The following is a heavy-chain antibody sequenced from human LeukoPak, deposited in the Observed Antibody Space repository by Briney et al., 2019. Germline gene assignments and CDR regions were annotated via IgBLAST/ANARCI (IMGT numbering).Heavy chain of an antibody. CDR2: IWEDGTNI. CDR1: GFTFRIYG. V-gene: IGHV3-33*01. CDR3: ARVGYNSGWYEY. Sequence: PGTSLRLSCEASGFTFRIYGMHWVRQAPGKGLEWVAAIWEDGTNIHYADSVKGRFTISRDNSKHRLYLQMNNLRAEDTALYFCARVGYNSGWYEYWGQGTLVTVSS. J-gene: IGHJ4*02. D-gene: IGHD6-19*01.